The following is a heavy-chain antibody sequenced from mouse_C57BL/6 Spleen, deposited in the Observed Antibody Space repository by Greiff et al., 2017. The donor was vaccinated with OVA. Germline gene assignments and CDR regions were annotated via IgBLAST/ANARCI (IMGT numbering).Heavy chain of an antibody. CDR1: GFTFSDYY. CDR2: INYDGSST. V-gene: IGHV5-16*01. J-gene: IGHJ4*01. Sequence: EVMLVESEGGLVQPGSSMKLSCTASGFTFSDYYMAWVRQVPEKGLEWVANINYDGSSTYYLDSLKSRFIISRDNAKNILYLQMSSLKSEDTATYYCARGVLRAMDYWGQGTSVTVSS. CDR3: ARGVLRAMDY.